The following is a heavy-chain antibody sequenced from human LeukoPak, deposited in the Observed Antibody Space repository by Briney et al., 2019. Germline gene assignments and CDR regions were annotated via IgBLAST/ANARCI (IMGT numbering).Heavy chain of an antibody. CDR1: GGTFSSYA. V-gene: IGHV1-2*02. J-gene: IGHJ5*02. CDR3: ARDPGSYYPTWFDP. CDR2: INPNSGGT. D-gene: IGHD3-10*01. Sequence: ASVKVSCKASGGTFSSYAISWVRQAPGQGLEWMGWINPNSGGTNYAQKFQGRVTMTRDTSISTAYIELSRLRSDDTAVYYCARDPGSYYPTWFDPWGQGTLVTVSS.